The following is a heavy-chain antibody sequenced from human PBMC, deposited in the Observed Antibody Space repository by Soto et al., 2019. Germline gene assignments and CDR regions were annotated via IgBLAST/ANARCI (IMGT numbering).Heavy chain of an antibody. Sequence: GGSLSPSCAASGFTFSSYEMNGVRQAPGKGLEWVAVIWYDGSNKYYADSVKGRFTIYRDNSKTTMYLQMNSLRAEDTAVYYCARDCGRHDSSGRGHSFDIWGQGTMVT. V-gene: IGHV3-33*08. CDR2: IWYDGSNK. CDR1: GFTFSSYE. J-gene: IGHJ3*02. CDR3: ARDCGRHDSSGRGHSFDI. D-gene: IGHD3-22*01.